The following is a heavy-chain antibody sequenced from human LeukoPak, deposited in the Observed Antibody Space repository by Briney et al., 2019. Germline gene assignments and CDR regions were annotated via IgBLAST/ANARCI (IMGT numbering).Heavy chain of an antibody. J-gene: IGHJ4*02. CDR2: IWYDGSKK. Sequence: GGSLRLSCGASGFAFSTYWMTWVRQAPGKGLEWVAVIWYDGSKKYYADSVKGRFTISRDNSKNTLYLQMNSLRAEDTAVYYCARLSGSFLDYWGQGILVTVSS. V-gene: IGHV3-33*08. CDR1: GFAFSTYW. CDR3: ARLSGSFLDY. D-gene: IGHD1-26*01.